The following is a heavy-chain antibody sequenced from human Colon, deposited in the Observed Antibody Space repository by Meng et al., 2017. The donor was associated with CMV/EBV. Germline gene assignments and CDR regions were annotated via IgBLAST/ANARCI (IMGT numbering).Heavy chain of an antibody. V-gene: IGHV1-2*02. D-gene: IGHD3-9*01. CDR2: TNPKSGAT. CDR1: GYTFTGYY. CDR3: ARDHDDYDLLTGYYGHQFYDMDV. Sequence: ASVKVSGKASGYTFTGYYIHWVRQATGQGLEWMGWTNPKSGATHYAQRFLGRVTMTRDTSTTTAYMELSGLRSDDSATYYCARDHDDYDLLTGYYGHQFYDMDVWGQGTSVTVSS. J-gene: IGHJ6*02.